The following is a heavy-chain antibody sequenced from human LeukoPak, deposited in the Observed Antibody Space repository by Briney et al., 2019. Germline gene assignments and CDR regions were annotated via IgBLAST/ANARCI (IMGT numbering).Heavy chain of an antibody. CDR1: GFTFNNAW. CDR2: IKSKSDGGTT. D-gene: IGHD3-16*02. J-gene: IGHJ4*02. Sequence: PGGSLRLSCAASGFTFNNAWMSWVRQAPGKGLEWVGRIKSKSDGGTTDYAAPVKGRFTISRDDSKNTLYLQMNSLKTEDTAVYYCTTDRHVWGSYRSATDYWGQGTLVTVSS. V-gene: IGHV3-15*01. CDR3: TTDRHVWGSYRSATDY.